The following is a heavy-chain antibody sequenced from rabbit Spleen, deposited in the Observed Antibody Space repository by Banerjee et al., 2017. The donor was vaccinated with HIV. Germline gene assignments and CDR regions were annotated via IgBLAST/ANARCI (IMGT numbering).Heavy chain of an antibody. Sequence: QSLEESGGDLVKPGASLTLTCTASGFTISSSYYVCWVRQAPGKGLEWVTCIYTATDTTYYANWAKDRFTISKTSSTTVTLQMTTLTAADTATYFCARGSATMTMVITGYYLSLWGPGTLVTVS. CDR3: ARGSATMTMVITGYYLSL. V-gene: IGHV1S40*01. CDR1: GFTISSSYY. J-gene: IGHJ4*01. D-gene: IGHD2-1*01. CDR2: IYTATDTT.